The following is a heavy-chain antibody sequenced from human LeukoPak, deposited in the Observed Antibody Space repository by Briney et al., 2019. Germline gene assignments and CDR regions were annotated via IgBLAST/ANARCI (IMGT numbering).Heavy chain of an antibody. Sequence: ASVKVSCKASGYTFTSYGISWVRQAPGQGLEWKGWISAYNGNTNYAQKLQGRVTMTTDTSTSTAYMELRSLRSDDTAVYYCARDDDSSGYYVGYYGMDVWGQGTTVTVSS. CDR1: GYTFTSYG. D-gene: IGHD3-22*01. CDR2: ISAYNGNT. CDR3: ARDDDSSGYYVGYYGMDV. V-gene: IGHV1-18*01. J-gene: IGHJ6*02.